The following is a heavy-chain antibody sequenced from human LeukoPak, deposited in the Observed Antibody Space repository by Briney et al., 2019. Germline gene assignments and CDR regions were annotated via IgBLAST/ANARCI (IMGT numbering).Heavy chain of an antibody. J-gene: IGHJ2*01. CDR2: INSDGSST. V-gene: IGHV3-74*01. D-gene: IGHD3-3*01. CDR1: GFTFSSYW. Sequence: GGSLRLSCAASGFTFSSYWMHWVRQAPGKGLVWVSRINSDGSSTNYADSVKGRFTVSRDNAKNTLYLQMNSLRAEDTAVYYCARGGGYWYFDLWGRGTLVTVPS. CDR3: ARGGGYWYFDL.